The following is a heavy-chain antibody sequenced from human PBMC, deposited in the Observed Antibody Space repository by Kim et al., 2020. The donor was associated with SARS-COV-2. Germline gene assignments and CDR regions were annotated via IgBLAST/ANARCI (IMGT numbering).Heavy chain of an antibody. J-gene: IGHJ4*02. CDR1: GGSISSYY. V-gene: IGHV4-59*13. D-gene: IGHD6-13*01. CDR3: ARGVGYSSSWTPNVIDY. CDR2: IYYSGST. Sequence: SETLSLTCTVSGGSISSYYWSWIRQPPGKGLEWIGYIYYSGSTNYNPSLKSRVTISVDTSKNQFSLKLSSVTAADTAVYYCARGVGYSSSWTPNVIDYWGQGTLVTVSS.